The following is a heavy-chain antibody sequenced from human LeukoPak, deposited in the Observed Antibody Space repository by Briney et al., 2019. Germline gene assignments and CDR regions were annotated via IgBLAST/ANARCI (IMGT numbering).Heavy chain of an antibody. V-gene: IGHV3-11*04. D-gene: IGHD3-22*01. CDR2: ISSSSSYI. CDR3: ARDHYYDSSGYYLMDY. CDR1: GGSISSSGYY. Sequence: LSLTCTVSGGSISSSGYYWGWIRQPPGKGLEWVSSISSSSSYIYYADSVKGRFTISRDNAKNLLYLQMNSLRAEDTAVYYCARDHYYDSSGYYLMDYWGQGTLVTVSS. J-gene: IGHJ4*02.